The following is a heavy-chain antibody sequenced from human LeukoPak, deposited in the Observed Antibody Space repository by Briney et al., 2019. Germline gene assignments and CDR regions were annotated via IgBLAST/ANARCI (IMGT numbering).Heavy chain of an antibody. CDR3: AKSMSGYNDAFDI. Sequence: PGGSLRLSCAASGFTFSSYAMHWVRQAPGKGLEWVAVISYDGSNKYYADSVKGRFTISRDNSKNTLYLQMNSLRAEDTAVYYCAKSMSGYNDAFDIWGQGTMVTVSS. CDR2: ISYDGSNK. CDR1: GFTFSSYA. D-gene: IGHD3-3*01. J-gene: IGHJ3*02. V-gene: IGHV3-30-3*02.